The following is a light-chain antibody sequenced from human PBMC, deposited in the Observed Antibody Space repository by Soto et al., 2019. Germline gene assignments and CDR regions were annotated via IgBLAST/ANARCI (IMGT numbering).Light chain of an antibody. V-gene: IGKV1-39*01. CDR1: QSISNH. J-gene: IGKJ5*01. CDR2: AAS. CDR3: QQSYSTFIT. Sequence: DIQMTQSPSSLSASVEDRVIITCQASQSISNHLNWYQQKPGKAPKLMIFAASSLQSGVPSRFSGSGSGTECTLTISSLQPEDVATYYCQQSYSTFITFGQGTRLEIK.